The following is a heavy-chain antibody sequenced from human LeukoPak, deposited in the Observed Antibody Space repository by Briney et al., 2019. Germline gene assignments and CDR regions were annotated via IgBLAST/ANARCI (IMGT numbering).Heavy chain of an antibody. Sequence: SVKVSCKASGGTFSSYAISWVRQAPGQGLEWMGRIIPIVGIANNAQKFQGRVTITADKSTSTAYMELSSLGSEDTAVYYCARYGYSYNYTYYYYGMDVWGQGTTVTVSS. CDR2: IIPIVGIA. J-gene: IGHJ6*02. V-gene: IGHV1-69*04. CDR3: ARYGYSYNYTYYYYGMDV. D-gene: IGHD5-18*01. CDR1: GGTFSSYA.